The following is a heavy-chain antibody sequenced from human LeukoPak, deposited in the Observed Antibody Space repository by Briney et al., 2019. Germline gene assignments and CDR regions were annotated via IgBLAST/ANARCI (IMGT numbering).Heavy chain of an antibody. Sequence: ASVKVSCKASGYTFTRYYMHWVRQAPGQGLEWMGWINPNSGGTNYAQKFQGRVTMTRDTSISTAYMELSRLRSDDTAVYYCARAYCSGGSCFTHENWFDPWGQGTLVTVSS. J-gene: IGHJ5*02. V-gene: IGHV1-2*02. CDR3: ARAYCSGGSCFTHENWFDP. D-gene: IGHD2-15*01. CDR1: GYTFTRYY. CDR2: INPNSGGT.